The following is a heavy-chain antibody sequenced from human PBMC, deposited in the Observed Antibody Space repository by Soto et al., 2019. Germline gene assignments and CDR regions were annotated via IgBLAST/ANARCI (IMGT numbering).Heavy chain of an antibody. D-gene: IGHD3-3*01. CDR2: ISGSGGST. J-gene: IGHJ4*02. CDR3: AKEALSLIFGVVIIPTYFDY. CDR1: GFTFSSYA. Sequence: VQLLESGGGLVQPGGSLRLSCAASGFTFSSYAMSWVRQAPGKGLEWVSAISGSGGSTYYADSGKGRFTISRDNSKNTLYLQMNSLRAEDTAVYYCAKEALSLIFGVVIIPTYFDYWGQGTLVNVSS. V-gene: IGHV3-23*01.